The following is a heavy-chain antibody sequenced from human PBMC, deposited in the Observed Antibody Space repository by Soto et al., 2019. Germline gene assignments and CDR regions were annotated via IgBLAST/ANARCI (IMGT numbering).Heavy chain of an antibody. J-gene: IGHJ5*02. CDR1: GGSVSSGSYY. CDR3: ARASLDFWSGYYAWFEP. D-gene: IGHD3-3*01. Sequence: SETLSLTCTVSGGSVSSGSYYWSWIRQPPGKGLEWIGYIYYSGSTNYNPSLKSRVTISVDTSKNQFSLKLSSVTAADTAVYYCARASLDFWSGYYAWFEPWGQGTLVTVSS. CDR2: IYYSGST. V-gene: IGHV4-61*01.